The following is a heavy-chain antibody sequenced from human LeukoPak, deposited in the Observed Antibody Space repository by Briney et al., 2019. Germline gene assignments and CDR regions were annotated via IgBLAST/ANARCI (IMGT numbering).Heavy chain of an antibody. CDR1: AFTFSSYS. V-gene: IGHV3-21*04. J-gene: IGHJ4*02. Sequence: GGSLRLSCAASAFTFSSYSMNWVRQAPGKGLEWVSFISTSSSYIHYADSVKGRFTISRDNAKNSLYLQMNSLRAEDTALYYCARDRGRGYVFPTDYWGQGTLVTVSS. CDR2: ISTSSSYI. CDR3: ARDRGRGYVFPTDY. D-gene: IGHD5-18*01.